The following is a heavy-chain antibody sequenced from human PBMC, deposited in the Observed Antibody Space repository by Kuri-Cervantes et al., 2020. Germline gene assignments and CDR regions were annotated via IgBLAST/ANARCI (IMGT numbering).Heavy chain of an antibody. CDR2: ISGSGGST. CDR1: GFTFSSYA. V-gene: IGHV3-23*01. D-gene: IGHD3-10*01. J-gene: IGHJ6*02. CDR3: AIIWFGELEIMDV. Sequence: GGSLRLSCAASGFTFSSYAMSWVRQAPGKGLEWVSAISGSGGSTYYADSVKGRFTISRDNSKNTLYLQMNSLGAEDTAVYYCAIIWFGELEIMDVWGQGTTVTVSS.